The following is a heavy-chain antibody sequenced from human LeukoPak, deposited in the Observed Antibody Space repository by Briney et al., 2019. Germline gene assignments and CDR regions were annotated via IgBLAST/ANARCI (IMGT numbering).Heavy chain of an antibody. D-gene: IGHD3-10*01. Sequence: PGGSLRLSCAASGLTFSSYGMHWVRQAPGKGLEWVAFIRYDGRNKYYADSVKGRFTISRDNSKDTLYLQMNSLRAEDTAVYYCAREKTFGVYDCWGQGTLVTVSS. J-gene: IGHJ4*02. CDR2: IRYDGRNK. CDR3: AREKTFGVYDC. CDR1: GLTFSSYG. V-gene: IGHV3-30*02.